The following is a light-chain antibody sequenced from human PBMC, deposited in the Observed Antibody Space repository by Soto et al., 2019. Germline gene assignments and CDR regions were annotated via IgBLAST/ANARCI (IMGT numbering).Light chain of an antibody. V-gene: IGKV1-5*03. J-gene: IGKJ4*01. CDR2: KAT. CDR3: QHYNGYPIT. Sequence: DIQMTQSPSTLSAFVGDRVTITCRASQSLSGWLAWYQQKPGKAPKLLIRKATSLESGVPSRYSGRGSGTDFTLTISSLQPDDSATYHCQHYNGYPITFGGGTKVEIK. CDR1: QSLSGW.